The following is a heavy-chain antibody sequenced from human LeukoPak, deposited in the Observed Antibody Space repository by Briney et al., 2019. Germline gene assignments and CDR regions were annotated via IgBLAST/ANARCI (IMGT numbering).Heavy chain of an antibody. Sequence: PSETLSLTCAVYGGSFSGYYWSWIRQPPGKGLEWIGEINHSGSTNYNPSLKSRVTISVDTSKNQFSLKLSSVTAADTAVYYCARADYGRPPDYWGQGTLVTVSS. CDR1: GGSFSGYY. J-gene: IGHJ4*02. CDR3: ARADYGRPPDY. V-gene: IGHV4-34*01. D-gene: IGHD4-17*01. CDR2: INHSGST.